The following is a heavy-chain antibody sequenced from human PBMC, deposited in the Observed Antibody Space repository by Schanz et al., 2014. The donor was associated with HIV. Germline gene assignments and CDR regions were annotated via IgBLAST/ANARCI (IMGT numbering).Heavy chain of an antibody. D-gene: IGHD5-18*01. Sequence: EVQLLESGGGFVQPGGSLRLSCAASGSTFSSYWMHWVRQAPGKGLVWVSRINRDGSSTNYADSVKGRVTISRDNSKNTLYLQMNNLKTEDTAVYYCAKAGLFFGQLWLGFFDYWGQGAQVTVSS. CDR2: INRDGSST. V-gene: IGHV3-74*02. J-gene: IGHJ4*02. CDR3: AKAGLFFGQLWLGFFDY. CDR1: GSTFSSYW.